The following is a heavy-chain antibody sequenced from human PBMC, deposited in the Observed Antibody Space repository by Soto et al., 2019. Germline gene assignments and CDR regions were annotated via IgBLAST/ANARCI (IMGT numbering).Heavy chain of an antibody. Sequence: ASVKVSCKASGYTFTSYYMHWVRQAPGQGLEWMGIINPSGGSTSYAQKFQGRVTMTRDTSTSTVYMELGSLRSEDTAVYYCALLWSGYLRPIDYWGQGTLVTVSS. V-gene: IGHV1-46*01. D-gene: IGHD3-3*01. CDR1: GYTFTSYY. CDR2: INPSGGST. CDR3: ALLWSGYLRPIDY. J-gene: IGHJ4*02.